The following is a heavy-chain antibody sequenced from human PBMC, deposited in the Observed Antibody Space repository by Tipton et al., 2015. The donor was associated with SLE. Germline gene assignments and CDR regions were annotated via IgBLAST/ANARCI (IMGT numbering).Heavy chain of an antibody. Sequence: SLRLSCAASGFTVSSNYMSWVRQAPGKGLEWVAVISYDGSNKYYADSVKGRFTISRDNSKNTLYLQMNSLRAEDTAVYYCARGPPGYPRFWGQGTLVTVSS. D-gene: IGHD3-9*01. CDR1: GFTVSSNY. CDR3: ARGPPGYPRF. V-gene: IGHV3-30-3*01. CDR2: ISYDGSNK. J-gene: IGHJ4*02.